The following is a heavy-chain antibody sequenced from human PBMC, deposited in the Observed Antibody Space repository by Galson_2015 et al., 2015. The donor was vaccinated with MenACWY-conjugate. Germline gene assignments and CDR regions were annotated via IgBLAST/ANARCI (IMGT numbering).Heavy chain of an antibody. CDR3: ARGWGHTAMGYGLKPGAFD. CDR1: GFTFNLYA. J-gene: IGHJ3*01. V-gene: IGHV3-30*04. Sequence: SLRLSCAASGFTFNLYALHWVRQAPGKGLQWVSVITFDGNYEDYVASVKGRFTISRDNSKNTLYLHMNNLRPEDTALYYCARGWGHTAMGYGLKPGAFD. D-gene: IGHD5-18*01. CDR2: ITFDGNYE.